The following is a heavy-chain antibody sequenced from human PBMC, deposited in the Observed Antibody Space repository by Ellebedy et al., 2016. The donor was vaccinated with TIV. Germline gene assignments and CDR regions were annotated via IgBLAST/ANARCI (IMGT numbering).Heavy chain of an antibody. D-gene: IGHD3-10*01. CDR1: GFTFSSYA. J-gene: IGHJ4*02. CDR2: ISGSGGST. Sequence: GESLKISXAASGFTFSSYAMSWVRQAPGKGLEWVSAISGSGGSTYYADSVKGRFTISRDNSKNTLYLQMNSLRAEDTAVYYCAKATYYYGSGSYGGLDYWGQGTLVTVSS. CDR3: AKATYYYGSGSYGGLDY. V-gene: IGHV3-23*01.